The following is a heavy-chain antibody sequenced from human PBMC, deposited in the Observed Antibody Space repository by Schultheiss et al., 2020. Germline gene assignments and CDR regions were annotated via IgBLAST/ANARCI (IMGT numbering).Heavy chain of an antibody. J-gene: IGHJ3*02. D-gene: IGHD3-22*01. CDR1: GGSISSGGYY. Sequence: SETLSLTCTVSGGSISSGGYYWSWIRQHPGKGLEWIGYIYYSGSTNYNPSLKSRVTISVDTSKNQFSLKLSSVTAADTAVYYCAREPYYYDSSGNDTFDIWGKGTMVTVSS. V-gene: IGHV4-61*08. CDR3: AREPYYYDSSGNDTFDI. CDR2: IYYSGST.